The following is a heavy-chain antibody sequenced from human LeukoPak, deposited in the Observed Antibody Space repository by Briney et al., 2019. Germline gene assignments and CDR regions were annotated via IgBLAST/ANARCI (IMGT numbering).Heavy chain of an antibody. J-gene: IGHJ4*02. V-gene: IGHV3-20*04. CDR2: INWNGGST. CDR3: ARALYCSSTSCPELD. Sequence: GGSLRLSCAASGFTFDDYGMSWVRQAPGKGLEWVSGINWNGGSTGYADSVKGRFTISRDNAKNSLYLQMNSLRAEDTALYYCARALYCSSTSCPELDWGRGTLVTVSS. CDR1: GFTFDDYG. D-gene: IGHD2-2*01.